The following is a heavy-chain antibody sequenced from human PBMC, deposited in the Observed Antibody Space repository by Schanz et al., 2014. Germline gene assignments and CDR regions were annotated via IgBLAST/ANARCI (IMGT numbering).Heavy chain of an antibody. J-gene: IGHJ4*02. V-gene: IGHV4-59*03. CDR1: GGFINAFY. Sequence: QALLQESGPGLVKPSGTLSLTCSVSGGFINAFYWSWIRQPPGKGLEWLGYVYYTGSAKYKSSLRSRLTMSVDTSKHQFALRLTAVTAADTAVYYCAGYDFGGNSSGDWGQGVLVIVSS. CDR3: AGYDFGGNSSGD. CDR2: VYYTGSA. D-gene: IGHD2-21*02.